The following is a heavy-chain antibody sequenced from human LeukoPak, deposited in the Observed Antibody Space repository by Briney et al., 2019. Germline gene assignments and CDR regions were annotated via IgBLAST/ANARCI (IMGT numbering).Heavy chain of an antibody. V-gene: IGHV3-23*01. CDR3: AKDIKYQLLGGRLDP. Sequence: GGSLRLSCAASGFTFSSYAMSWVRQAPGKGLEWVSAISGSGGSTYYADSVKGQFTISRDNSKNTLYLQMNSLRAEDTAVYYCAKDIKYQLLGGRLDPWGQGTLVTVSS. CDR2: ISGSGGST. D-gene: IGHD2-2*01. CDR1: GFTFSSYA. J-gene: IGHJ5*02.